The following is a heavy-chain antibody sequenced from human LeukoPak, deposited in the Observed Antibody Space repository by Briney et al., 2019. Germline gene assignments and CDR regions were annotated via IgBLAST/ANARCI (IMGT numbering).Heavy chain of an antibody. J-gene: IGHJ4*02. CDR2: ISGSGGST. V-gene: IGHV3-23*01. Sequence: PGGSLRLSCAASGFTFSSYAMSWVRQAPGKGLEWVSAISGSGGSTYYADSVKGRFTISRDNSKNTLYLQMNSLRAEDTAVYYCAKAGNTGIAAAGTHFDYWGQGTLVTVSS. D-gene: IGHD6-13*01. CDR3: AKAGNTGIAAAGTHFDY. CDR1: GFTFSSYA.